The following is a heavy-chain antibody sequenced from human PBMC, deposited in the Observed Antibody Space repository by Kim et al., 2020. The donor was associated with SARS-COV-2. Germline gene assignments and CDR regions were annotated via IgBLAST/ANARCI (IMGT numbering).Heavy chain of an antibody. CDR3: AKVVWRQQLVLFDP. Sequence: ADSVKGRFTISRDNSKNTLYLQMNSLRAEDTAVYYCAKVVWRQQLVLFDPWGQGTLVTVSS. J-gene: IGHJ5*02. V-gene: IGHV3-23*01. D-gene: IGHD6-13*01.